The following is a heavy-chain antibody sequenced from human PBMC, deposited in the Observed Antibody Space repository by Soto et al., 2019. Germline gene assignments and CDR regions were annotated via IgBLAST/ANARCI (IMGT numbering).Heavy chain of an antibody. D-gene: IGHD1-26*01. J-gene: IGHJ6*02. Sequence: QVKLVQSGAEVKKPGSSVKVSCKASGGTFSSYAISWVRQAPGQGLEWMGGIIPIFGTANYAQKFQGRVTITADESTSTAYMELSSLRSEDTAVYYCARGGVGATPYYYYGMDVWGQGTTVTVSS. CDR1: GGTFSSYA. CDR3: ARGGVGATPYYYYGMDV. CDR2: IIPIFGTA. V-gene: IGHV1-69*12.